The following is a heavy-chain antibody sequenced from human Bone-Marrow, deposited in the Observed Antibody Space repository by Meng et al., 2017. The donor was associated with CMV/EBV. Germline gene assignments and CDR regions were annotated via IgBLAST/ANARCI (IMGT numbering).Heavy chain of an antibody. CDR2: IRYDGVNK. D-gene: IGHD1-26*01. CDR1: GFTFSSYD. J-gene: IGHJ3*02. V-gene: IGHV3-30*02. Sequence: GGSLRLSCAASGFTFSSYDMSWVRQAPGRGLEWVAFIRYDGVNKYSADSVKGRFTISRDNSKNTLYLQMNSLRAEDTAVYYCARDRSGSYHLGGAFDIWGQGTMVTVSS. CDR3: ARDRSGSYHLGGAFDI.